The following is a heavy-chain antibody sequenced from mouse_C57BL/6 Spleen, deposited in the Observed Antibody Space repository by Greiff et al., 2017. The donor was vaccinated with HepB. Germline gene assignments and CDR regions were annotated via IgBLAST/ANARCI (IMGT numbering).Heavy chain of an antibody. J-gene: IGHJ2*01. D-gene: IGHD4-1*01. V-gene: IGHV14-4*01. CDR2: IDPENGDT. Sequence: VQLQQSGAELVRPGASVKLSCTASGFNIKDDYMHWVKQRPEQGLEWIGWIDPENGDTEYASKFQGKATITADTSSNTAYLQLSSLTSEDTAVYDCTTGWDDDYWGQGTTLTVSS. CDR1: GFNIKDDY. CDR3: TTGWDDDY.